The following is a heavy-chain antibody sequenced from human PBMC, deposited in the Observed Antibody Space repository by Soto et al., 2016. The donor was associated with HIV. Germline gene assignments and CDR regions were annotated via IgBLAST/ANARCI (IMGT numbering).Heavy chain of an antibody. J-gene: IGHJ4*02. CDR1: GFTFSDYY. CDR3: ARKQTYYYDSSGYYFDY. D-gene: IGHD3-22*01. CDR2: ISSSSSYT. V-gene: IGHV3-11*05. Sequence: QVQLVESGGGLVKPGGSLRLSCAASGFTFSDYYMSWIRQAPGKGLEWVSYISSSSSYTNYADSVKGRFTISRDNAKNSLYLQMNSLRAEDTAVYYCARKQTYYYDSSGYYFDYWGQGTLVTVSS.